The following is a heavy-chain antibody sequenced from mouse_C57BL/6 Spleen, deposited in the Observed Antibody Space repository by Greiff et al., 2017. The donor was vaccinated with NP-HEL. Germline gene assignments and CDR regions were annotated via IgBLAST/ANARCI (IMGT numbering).Heavy chain of an antibody. Sequence: QVQLQQPGAELVRPGSSVKLSCKASGYTFTSYWMDWVKQRPGQGLEWIGNIYPSDSETHYNQKFKDKATLTVDKSSSTAYMQLSSLTSEDSAVYYCARRGYYSNYRSWFAYWGQGTLVTVSA. CDR3: ARRGYYSNYRSWFAY. V-gene: IGHV1-61*01. CDR2: IYPSDSET. J-gene: IGHJ3*01. D-gene: IGHD2-5*01. CDR1: GYTFTSYW.